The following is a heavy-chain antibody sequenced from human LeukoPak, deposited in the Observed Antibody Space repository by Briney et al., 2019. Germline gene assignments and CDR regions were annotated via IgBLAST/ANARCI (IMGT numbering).Heavy chain of an antibody. CDR3: ARVQVRRWLPPYYYYYMDV. CDR2: ISAYNGNT. CDR1: GYTFTSYG. J-gene: IGHJ6*03. Sequence: EASVKVSCKASGYTFTSYGISWVRQAPGQGLEWMGWISAYNGNTNYAQKLQGRVTMTTDTSTSTAYMELSSLRSEDTAVYYCARVQVRRWLPPYYYYYMDVWGKGTTVTVSS. D-gene: IGHD5-24*01. V-gene: IGHV1-18*01.